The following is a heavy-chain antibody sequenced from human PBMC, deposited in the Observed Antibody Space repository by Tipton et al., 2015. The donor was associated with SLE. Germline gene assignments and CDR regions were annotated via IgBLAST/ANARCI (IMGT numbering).Heavy chain of an antibody. V-gene: IGHV4-59*08. CDR1: GGSISGYY. D-gene: IGHD6-13*01. J-gene: IGHJ5*02. CDR2: IYYSGST. CDR3: ARHRTYSSSWDGYNWFDP. Sequence: TLSLTCTVSGGSISGYYWSWIRQPPGKGLDWIGSIYYSGSTYYNPSLKSRVTISVDTSKNQFSLKLSSVTAADTAVYYCARHRTYSSSWDGYNWFDPWGQGTLVPVSS.